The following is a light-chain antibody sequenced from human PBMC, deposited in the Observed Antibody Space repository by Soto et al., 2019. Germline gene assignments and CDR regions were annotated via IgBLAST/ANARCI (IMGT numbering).Light chain of an antibody. Sequence: QSALTQPPSASGSPGQSVTISCTGTSSDVGDYKFVSWYQQHPGKAPKLLIYEVSRRPSGVPDRFSGSKSGNTASLTVSGLQAENEAGYYCSSSAGNNNVVFGGGTQLTV. CDR2: EVS. CDR3: SSSAGNNNVV. CDR1: SSDVGDYKF. J-gene: IGLJ2*01. V-gene: IGLV2-8*01.